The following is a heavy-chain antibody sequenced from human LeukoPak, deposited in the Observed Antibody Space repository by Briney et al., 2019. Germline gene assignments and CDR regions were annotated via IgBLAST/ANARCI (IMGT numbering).Heavy chain of an antibody. D-gene: IGHD5-18*01. V-gene: IGHV1-46*01. Sequence: ASVKVSCKASGYTFTSYSIHWVRQAPGQGLEWVGIINPRSGSTNYPQKFQGRVTMTRDTSTSTVYMELSSLRSGDTAVYYCARVQLWLRTPPYYYGMDVWGQGTTVTVSS. CDR1: GYTFTSYS. CDR3: ARVQLWLRTPPYYYGMDV. CDR2: INPRSGST. J-gene: IGHJ6*02.